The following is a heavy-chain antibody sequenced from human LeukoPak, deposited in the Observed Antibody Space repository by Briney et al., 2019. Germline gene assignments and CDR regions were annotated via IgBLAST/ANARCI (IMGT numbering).Heavy chain of an antibody. D-gene: IGHD6-25*01. CDR3: ASRIAARGLSAFDI. Sequence: GGSLRLSCAASGFTFGDYGMSWVRHAPGKGLEWVSRINWNGGSTGYADSVKGRFTISRDNAKNSLYLQMNSLRAEDTAVYYCASRIAARGLSAFDIWGEGTMVTASS. V-gene: IGHV3-20*04. CDR2: INWNGGST. J-gene: IGHJ3*02. CDR1: GFTFGDYG.